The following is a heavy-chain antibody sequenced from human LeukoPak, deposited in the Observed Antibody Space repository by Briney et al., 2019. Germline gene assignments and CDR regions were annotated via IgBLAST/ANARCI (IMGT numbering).Heavy chain of an antibody. CDR2: IGTAGDT. CDR1: GFTFKSYD. V-gene: IGHV3-13*01. J-gene: IGHJ4*02. CDR3: ARCSGASCSMYYFDY. D-gene: IGHD2-15*01. Sequence: GGSLRLSCAASGFTFKSYDMHWVRQAAGEGLEWVSAIGTAGDTYYPGSVKGRFTISRENAKNSLYLQMNSLRAGDTAVYYCARCSGASCSMYYFDYWGQGTLVTVSS.